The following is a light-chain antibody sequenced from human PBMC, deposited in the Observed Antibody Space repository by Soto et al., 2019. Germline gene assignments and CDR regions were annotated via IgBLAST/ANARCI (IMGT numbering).Light chain of an antibody. V-gene: IGKV1-39*01. J-gene: IGKJ4*01. Sequence: DIQMTPSPSSLSASVGDRVTITCRASQTVSSYLNWYQQKQGKAPKILIYGASSLQSGVPSRFSGRGSGTDFTLTISSLQPEDFATYYCQQSYSTPLTFGGGTKVEIK. CDR2: GAS. CDR3: QQSYSTPLT. CDR1: QTVSSY.